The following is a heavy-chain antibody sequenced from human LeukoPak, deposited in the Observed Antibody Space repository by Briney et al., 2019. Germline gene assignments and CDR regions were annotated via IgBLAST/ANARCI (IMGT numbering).Heavy chain of an antibody. CDR3: ASINRYGYSSGWYYYYGMDV. CDR1: GFTFSSYG. J-gene: IGHJ6*04. Sequence: GGSLRLSCAASGFTFSSYGMHWVRQAPGKGLEWVAVIWYDGSNKYYADSVKGRFTISRDNSKNTLYLQMNSLRAEDTAVYYCASINRYGYSSGWYYYYGMDVWGKGTTVTVSS. D-gene: IGHD6-19*01. CDR2: IWYDGSNK. V-gene: IGHV3-33*01.